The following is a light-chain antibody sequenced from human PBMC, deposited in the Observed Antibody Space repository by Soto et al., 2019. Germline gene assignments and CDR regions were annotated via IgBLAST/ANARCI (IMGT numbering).Light chain of an antibody. V-gene: IGKV3-20*01. Sequence: EIVLTQSPGTLSLSPGDRATLSCRASQSVSNNYLAWYQQKPGQAPRLLISGASNRATGIPDRFSGSGSGTDFTLAISRLEPEDFAVYYCQQYGTSPFTFGPGTKVDLK. CDR2: GAS. CDR3: QQYGTSPFT. J-gene: IGKJ3*01. CDR1: QSVSNNY.